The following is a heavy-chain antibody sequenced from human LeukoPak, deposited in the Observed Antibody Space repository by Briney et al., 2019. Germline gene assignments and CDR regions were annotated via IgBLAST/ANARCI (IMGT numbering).Heavy chain of an antibody. J-gene: IGHJ5*02. Sequence: GGSLRLSCAASGFTVSSNYMSWVRQAPGKRLEWVSVIYSGGSTYYADSVKGRFTISRDNSKNTLYLQMNSLRAEDTAVYYCASYYYDSIRGFDPWGQGTLVTVSS. CDR1: GFTVSSNY. CDR2: IYSGGST. V-gene: IGHV3-66*01. CDR3: ASYYYDSIRGFDP. D-gene: IGHD3-22*01.